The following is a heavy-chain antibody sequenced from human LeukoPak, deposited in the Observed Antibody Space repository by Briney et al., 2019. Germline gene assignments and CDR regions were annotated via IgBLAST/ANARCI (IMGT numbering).Heavy chain of an antibody. CDR3: VRASQGYFQS. V-gene: IGHV3-72*01. CDR1: GFDFGAHE. CDR2: IRNKAHTFST. J-gene: IGHJ1*01. Sequence: GGSLRLSCAASGFDFGAHEMDWVRQAPGKGLEWVGRIRNKAHTFSTEYAASVRGRFTVSRDDSQNPLSLQMNSLRSEDTAVYYCVRASQGYFQSWGQGTLVTVSS.